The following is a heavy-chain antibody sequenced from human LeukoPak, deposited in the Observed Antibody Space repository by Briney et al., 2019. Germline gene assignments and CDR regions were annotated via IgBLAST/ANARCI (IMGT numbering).Heavy chain of an antibody. CDR2: MNPNSGST. CDR1: GYTFTSYD. Sequence: ASVKVSCKASGYTFTSYDINWVRQATGQGLEGMGWMNPNSGSTGYAQKFQGRVTITRNTSISTAYMELSGLRSGDTAVYYCARGRSTGYPYYFEYWGHGTLVTVSS. J-gene: IGHJ4*01. V-gene: IGHV1-8*03. CDR3: ARGRSTGYPYYFEY. D-gene: IGHD5-12*01.